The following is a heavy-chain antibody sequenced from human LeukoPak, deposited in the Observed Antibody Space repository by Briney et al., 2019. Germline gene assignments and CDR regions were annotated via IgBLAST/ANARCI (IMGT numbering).Heavy chain of an antibody. CDR3: ARGGLRSSHGDY. J-gene: IGHJ4*02. CDR1: GFTFSSYW. V-gene: IGHV3-7*01. CDR2: IHKDESEK. Sequence: PGRSLRLSCAASGFTFSSYWMTWVRQAPGKGLEWVANIHKDESEKNYVDSVKGRFTISRDNAKNSLYLQMNSLRAEDTAVYYCARGGLRSSHGDYWGQGTLVTVSS. D-gene: IGHD4-17*01.